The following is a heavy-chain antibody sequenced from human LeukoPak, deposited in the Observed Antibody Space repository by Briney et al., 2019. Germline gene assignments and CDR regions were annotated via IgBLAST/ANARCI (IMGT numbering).Heavy chain of an antibody. CDR3: ARSSSSWSLLYYFDY. V-gene: IGHV3-21*01. Sequence: GGSLRLSCAASGFTFSSYSMNWVRQAPGKGLEWVSSISSGSSYIYYADSVKGRFTISRDNARNSLYLQINSLRAEDTAVYYCARSSSSWSLLYYFDYWGQGTLVTVSS. CDR1: GFTFSSYS. D-gene: IGHD6-13*01. J-gene: IGHJ4*02. CDR2: ISSGSSYI.